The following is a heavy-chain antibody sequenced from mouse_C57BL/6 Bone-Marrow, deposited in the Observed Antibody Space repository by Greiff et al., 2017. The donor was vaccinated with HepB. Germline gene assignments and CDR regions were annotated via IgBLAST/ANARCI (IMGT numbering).Heavy chain of an antibody. D-gene: IGHD2-14*01. Sequence: EVQRVESGPGLVKPSQSLSLTCSVTGYSITSGYYWNWIRQFPGNKLEWMGYISYDGSNNYNPSLKNRISITRDTSKNQFFLKLNSVTTEDTATYYCARDRYEYFDVWGTGTTVTVSS. CDR1: GYSITSGYY. CDR3: ARDRYEYFDV. V-gene: IGHV3-6*01. J-gene: IGHJ1*03. CDR2: ISYDGSN.